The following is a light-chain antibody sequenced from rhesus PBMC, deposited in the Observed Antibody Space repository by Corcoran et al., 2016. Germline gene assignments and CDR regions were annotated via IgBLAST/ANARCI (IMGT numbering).Light chain of an antibody. V-gene: IGKV1-94*01. CDR2: AAS. CDR1: QGINKG. J-gene: IGKJ2*01. CDR3: LQTYTSPYS. Sequence: DIQMTQSPSSLSTSVGDRVTVTCRASQGINKGLSWYQQKPGKAPTLLIYAASNLQTGVSFRFSGSGSGTDSTLPITSLQPEDVATYYCLQTYTSPYSFGQGTRVEIK.